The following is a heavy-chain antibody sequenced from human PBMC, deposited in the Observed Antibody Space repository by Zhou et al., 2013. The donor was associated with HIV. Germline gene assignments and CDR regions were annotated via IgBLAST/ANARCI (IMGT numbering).Heavy chain of an antibody. CDR3: AREGRGSSCFDY. CDR1: GYSFTFYS. J-gene: IGHJ4*02. V-gene: IGHV1-46*01. Sequence: QVQLEQPGAEVRKPGAPVELTCQASGYSFTFYSMHWVRQAPGQGLEWVGLINPGDGSTTYAQKFGGRITMTRDTTTRTVSLQLTRLRIDDTAVYYCAREGRGSSCFDYWGQGTLVTVSS. D-gene: IGHD6-6*01. CDR2: INPGDGST.